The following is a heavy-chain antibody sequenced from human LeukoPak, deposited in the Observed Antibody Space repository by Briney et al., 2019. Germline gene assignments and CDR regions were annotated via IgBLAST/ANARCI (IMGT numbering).Heavy chain of an antibody. CDR2: IYYSGST. D-gene: IGHD3-22*01. CDR1: GVSISSYY. V-gene: IGHV4-59*12. Sequence: SETLSLTCTVSGVSISSYYWSWIRQPPGKGLEWIGYIYYSGSTNYNPSLKSRVTISVDTSKNQFSLKLSSVTAADTAVYYCARDPWYYDSSGIGNYWGQGTLVTVSS. J-gene: IGHJ4*02. CDR3: ARDPWYYDSSGIGNY.